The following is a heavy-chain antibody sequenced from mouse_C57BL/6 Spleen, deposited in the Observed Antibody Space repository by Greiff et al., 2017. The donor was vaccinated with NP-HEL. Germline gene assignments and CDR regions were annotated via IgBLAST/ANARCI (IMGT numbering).Heavy chain of an antibody. CDR2: IYPGNSDT. Sequence: VQLQQSGTVLARPGASVKMSCKTSGYTFTSYWMHWVKQRPGQGLEWIGAIYPGNSDTSYNQKFKGKAKLTAVTSASTAYMELSSLTNEDSAVYYCTRRTWDEDYFDYWGQGTTLTVSS. D-gene: IGHD4-1*01. CDR3: TRRTWDEDYFDY. J-gene: IGHJ2*01. CDR1: GYTFTSYW. V-gene: IGHV1-5*01.